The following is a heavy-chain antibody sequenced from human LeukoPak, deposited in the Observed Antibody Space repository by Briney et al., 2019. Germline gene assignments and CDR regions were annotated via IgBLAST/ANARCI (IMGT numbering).Heavy chain of an antibody. CDR1: GGSFSGYY. CDR3: ARSVSYYRNLEYFQH. V-gene: IGHV4-34*01. Sequence: PSETLSLTCAVYGGSFSGYYWSWIRQPPGKGLEWIGEINHSGSTNYNPSLKSRVTTSVDTSKNQFSLKLSSVTAADTAVYYCARSVSYYRNLEYFQHWGQGTLVSVSS. D-gene: IGHD4-11*01. CDR2: INHSGST. J-gene: IGHJ1*01.